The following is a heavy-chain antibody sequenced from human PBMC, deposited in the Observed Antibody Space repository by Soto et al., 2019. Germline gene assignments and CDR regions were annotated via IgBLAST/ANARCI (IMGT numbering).Heavy chain of an antibody. CDR1: GFTFSSYA. V-gene: IGHV3-30-3*01. J-gene: IGHJ4*02. D-gene: IGHD3-10*01. Sequence: QAQLVESGGGVVQPGRSRRLSCTASGFTFSSYAMHWVRQAPGKGLEWVAVISYDGSNKYYADSVKGRFTISRDNSKNTLFLQMNSLRAEDTAVYYCARPDYGSGSYPDYWGQGTLVTVSS. CDR2: ISYDGSNK. CDR3: ARPDYGSGSYPDY.